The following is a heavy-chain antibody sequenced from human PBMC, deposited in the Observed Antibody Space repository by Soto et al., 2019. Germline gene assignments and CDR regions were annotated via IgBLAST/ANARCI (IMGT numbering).Heavy chain of an antibody. CDR1: GFTFDTYG. J-gene: IGHJ6*02. CDR2: ISYEGSNT. D-gene: IGHD1-1*01. CDR3: ARVTPGNNLYYFSGLDF. Sequence: GGSLRLSCVASGFTFDTYGIHWVRQAPGKGLQWVALISYEGSNTYYADSVRGRFTISRDNSKNALYLQMNTLRPEDTGVYYCARVTPGNNLYYFSGLDFWGQGTSVTAP. V-gene: IGHV3-30-3*01.